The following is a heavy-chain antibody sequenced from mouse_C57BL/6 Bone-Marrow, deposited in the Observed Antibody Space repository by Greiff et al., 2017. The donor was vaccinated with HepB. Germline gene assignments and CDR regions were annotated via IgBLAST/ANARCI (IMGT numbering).Heavy chain of an antibody. D-gene: IGHD1-1*01. CDR1: GYTFTEYT. Sequence: VKLMESGAELVKPGASVKLSCKASGYTFTEYTIHWVKQRSGQGLEWIGWFYPGSGSIKYNEKFKDKATLTADKSSSTVYMELSRLTSEDSAVYFCARHHYYGSSYGWFAYWGQGTLVTVSA. V-gene: IGHV1-62-2*01. J-gene: IGHJ3*01. CDR3: ARHHYYGSSYGWFAY. CDR2: FYPGSGSI.